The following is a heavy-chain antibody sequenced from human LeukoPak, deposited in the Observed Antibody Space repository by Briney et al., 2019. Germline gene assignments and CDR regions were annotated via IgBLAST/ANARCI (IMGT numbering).Heavy chain of an antibody. V-gene: IGHV3-23*01. CDR3: AKAPKGYCGGSSCYPLDY. CDR2: ITNTGTNT. J-gene: IGHJ4*02. D-gene: IGHD2-15*01. CDR1: GFTFSSYA. Sequence: GGSLRLSCEASGFTFSSYAMSWVRQAPGRGLECVSVITNTGTNTYSADSVKGRSTISRDNSKNTLYLQMNSLRAEDTAVYYCAKAPKGYCGGSSCYPLDYWGQGSLVTVSS.